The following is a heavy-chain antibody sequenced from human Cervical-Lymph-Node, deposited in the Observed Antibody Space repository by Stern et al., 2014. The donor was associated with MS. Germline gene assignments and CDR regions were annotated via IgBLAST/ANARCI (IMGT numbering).Heavy chain of an antibody. J-gene: IGHJ3*02. CDR3: AKRAVAGTYDAFDI. CDR2: ISYDGSNK. D-gene: IGHD6-19*01. Sequence: VQLVESGGGVVQPGRSLRLSCAASGFTFSSYGMHWVRQAPGKGLEWVAVISYDGSNKYYADSVKGRFTISRDNSKNTLYLQMNSLRAEDTAVYYCAKRAVAGTYDAFDIWGQGTMVTVSS. V-gene: IGHV3-30*18. CDR1: GFTFSSYG.